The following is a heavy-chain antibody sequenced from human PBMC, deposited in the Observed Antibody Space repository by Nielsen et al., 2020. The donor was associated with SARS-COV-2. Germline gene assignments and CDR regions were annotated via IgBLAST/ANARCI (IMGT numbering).Heavy chain of an antibody. V-gene: IGHV4-30-4*01. Sequence: SETLSLTCTVSGGSISSGDYYWSWIRQPPGKGLEWIGYIYYSGSTYYNPSLKSRVTISVDTSKNQFSLKLSSVTAADTAVYYCARIAAAGTKYMDVWGKGTTVTVSS. D-gene: IGHD6-13*01. J-gene: IGHJ6*03. CDR3: ARIAAAGTKYMDV. CDR2: IYYSGST. CDR1: GGSISSGDYY.